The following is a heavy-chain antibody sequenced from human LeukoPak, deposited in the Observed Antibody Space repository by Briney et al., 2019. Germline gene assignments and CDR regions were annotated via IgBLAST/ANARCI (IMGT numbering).Heavy chain of an antibody. Sequence: ASVKVSCKASGYTFTSYAMNWVRQAPGRGLEWMGWINTNTGNPTYAQGSTGRFVFSLDTSVSTAYLQISSLKAEDTAVYYCARDGNVVVVAAIAGYYYYGMDVWGQGTTVTVSS. CDR1: GYTFTSYA. V-gene: IGHV7-4-1*02. CDR2: INTNTGNP. D-gene: IGHD2-15*01. J-gene: IGHJ6*02. CDR3: ARDGNVVVVAAIAGYYYYGMDV.